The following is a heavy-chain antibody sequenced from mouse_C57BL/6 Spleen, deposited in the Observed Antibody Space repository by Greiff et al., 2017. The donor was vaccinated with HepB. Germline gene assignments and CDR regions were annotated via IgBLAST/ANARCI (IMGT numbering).Heavy chain of an antibody. D-gene: IGHD1-1*01. Sequence: EVQGVESGEGLVKPGGSLKLSCAASGFTFSSYAMSWVRQTPEKRLEWVAYISSGGDYIYYADTVKGRFTISRDNARNTLYLQMSSLKSEDTAMYYCTREAVVALYWYFDVWGTGTTVTVSS. V-gene: IGHV5-9-1*02. CDR2: ISSGGDYI. CDR3: TREAVVALYWYFDV. J-gene: IGHJ1*03. CDR1: GFTFSSYA.